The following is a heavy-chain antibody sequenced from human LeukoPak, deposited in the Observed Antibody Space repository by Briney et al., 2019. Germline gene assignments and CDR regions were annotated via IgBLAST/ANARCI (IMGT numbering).Heavy chain of an antibody. D-gene: IGHD3-22*01. V-gene: IGHV1-2*06. CDR3: ARDSVPHYYDSSGYYGSTDNFDY. CDR1: GYTFTGYY. Sequence: ASVKASCKASGYTFTGYYMHWVRQAPGQGLEWMGRINPNSGGTNYAQKFQGRVTMTRDTSISTAYMELSRLRSDDTAVYYCARDSVPHYYDSSGYYGSTDNFDYWGQGTLVTVSS. CDR2: INPNSGGT. J-gene: IGHJ4*02.